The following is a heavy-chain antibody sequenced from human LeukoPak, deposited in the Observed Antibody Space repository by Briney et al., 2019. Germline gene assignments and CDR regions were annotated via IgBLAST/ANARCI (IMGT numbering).Heavy chain of an antibody. J-gene: IGHJ4*02. Sequence: PWASVKVSCKASGGTFSSYAISWVRQAPGQGLEWMGGIIPIFGTANYAQKFQGRVTITADKSTSTAYMELSSLRSEDTAVYYCASCERHPAAGFDYWGQGTLVTVSS. V-gene: IGHV1-69*06. CDR2: IIPIFGTA. CDR1: GGTFSSYA. D-gene: IGHD6-13*01. CDR3: ASCERHPAAGFDY.